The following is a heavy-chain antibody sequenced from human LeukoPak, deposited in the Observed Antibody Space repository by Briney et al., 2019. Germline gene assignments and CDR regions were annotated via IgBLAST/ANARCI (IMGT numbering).Heavy chain of an antibody. J-gene: IGHJ3*02. CDR2: IYTSGST. CDR1: GGSISSGSYY. CDR3: AREKPYAFDI. Sequence: SETLSLTCTVSGGSISSGSYYWSWIRQPAGKGLEWIGRIYTSGSTNYNPSLKSRVTISVDTSKSQFSLKLSSVTAADTAVYYCAREKPYAFDIWGQGTMVTVSS. V-gene: IGHV4-61*02.